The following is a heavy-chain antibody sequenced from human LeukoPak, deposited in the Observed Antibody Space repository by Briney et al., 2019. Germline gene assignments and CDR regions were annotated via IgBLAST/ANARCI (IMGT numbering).Heavy chain of an antibody. V-gene: IGHV3-23*01. Sequence: GSLRLSCAASLFTFITYAMTSVRQAPGKGLEWVSTICGGGGSTYYADSVKGRFIISRDNSKNTLYLQINSLRADDTAVYYCAKGLGGRYSFDYWGQGTLVTVSS. CDR1: LFTFITYA. CDR3: AKGLGGRYSFDY. CDR2: ICGGGGST. J-gene: IGHJ4*02. D-gene: IGHD5-18*01.